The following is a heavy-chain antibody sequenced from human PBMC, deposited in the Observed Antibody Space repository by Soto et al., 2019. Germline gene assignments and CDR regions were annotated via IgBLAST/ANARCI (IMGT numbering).Heavy chain of an antibody. CDR2: MNPKSGGA. D-gene: IGHD5-18*01. V-gene: IGHV1-2*02. Sequence: GASVKVSCKTSGYTFTDYYTHWVRQAPGQGLEWMGWMNPKSGGAYFAQKFQGRVTLTRDTSIGTAYIEVNSLTSDDTAVYFCTRENTANSDGLYDAFDIWGQGTTVTVSS. J-gene: IGHJ3*02. CDR3: TRENTANSDGLYDAFDI. CDR1: GYTFTDYY.